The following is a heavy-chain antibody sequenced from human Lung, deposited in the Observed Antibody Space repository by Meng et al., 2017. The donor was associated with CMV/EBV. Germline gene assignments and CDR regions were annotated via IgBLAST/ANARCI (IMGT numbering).Heavy chain of an antibody. D-gene: IGHD4/OR15-4a*01. CDR1: GFTFSNYG. V-gene: IGHV3-33*06. J-gene: IGHJ3*02. CDR2: IWYDGKTK. CDR3: AKDDYRTPPPDAFDI. Sequence: GGSLRLXCAASGFTFSNYGMHWVRQAPGKGLEWVAVIWYDGKTKYYADSVKGRFSISRDNSKYTLYLQMNSLRADDTAVYYCAKDDYRTPPPDAFDIWGQGTVVTVSS.